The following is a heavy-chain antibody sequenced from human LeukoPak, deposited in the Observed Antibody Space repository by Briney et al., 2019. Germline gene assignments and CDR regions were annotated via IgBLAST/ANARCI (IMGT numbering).Heavy chain of an antibody. J-gene: IGHJ4*02. CDR3: AKDALNYYDSSGYSR. CDR2: ISYDGSNK. V-gene: IGHV3-30*18. D-gene: IGHD3-22*01. CDR1: GFTFSSYG. Sequence: GGSLRLSCAASGFTFSSYGMRWVRQGPGKGLEWVAVISYDGSNKYHADSVKGRFIISRDNSKNTLYLQMNSLRAEDTAVYYCAKDALNYYDSSGYSRWGQGTLVTVSS.